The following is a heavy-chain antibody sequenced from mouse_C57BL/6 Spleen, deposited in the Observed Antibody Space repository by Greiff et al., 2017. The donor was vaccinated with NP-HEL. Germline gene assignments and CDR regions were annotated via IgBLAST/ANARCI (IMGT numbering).Heavy chain of an antibody. V-gene: IGHV1-64*01. CDR3: ARGEDYGSPFDY. D-gene: IGHD1-1*01. CDR2: IHPNSGST. Sequence: VQLQQPGAELVKPGASVKLSCKASGYTFTSYWMHWVKQRPGQGLEWIGMIHPNSGSTNYNEKFKSKATLTVDKSSSTAYMQLSSLTSEDSAVYYCARGEDYGSPFDYWGQGTTLTVSS. CDR1: GYTFTSYW. J-gene: IGHJ2*01.